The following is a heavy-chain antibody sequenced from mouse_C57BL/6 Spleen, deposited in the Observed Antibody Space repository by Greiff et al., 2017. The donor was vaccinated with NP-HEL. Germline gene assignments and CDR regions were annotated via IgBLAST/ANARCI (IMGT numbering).Heavy chain of an antibody. CDR3: ASPIYYDYHYYAMDY. Sequence: QVQLQQSGPELVKPGASVKISCKASGYAFSSSWMNWVKQRPGKGLEWIGRIYPGDGDTNYNGTFKGKATLTADKSSSTAYMQLSSLTSEDSAVYFCASPIYYDYHYYAMDYWGQGTSVTVSS. CDR1: GYAFSSSW. CDR2: IYPGDGDT. V-gene: IGHV1-82*01. D-gene: IGHD2-4*01. J-gene: IGHJ4*01.